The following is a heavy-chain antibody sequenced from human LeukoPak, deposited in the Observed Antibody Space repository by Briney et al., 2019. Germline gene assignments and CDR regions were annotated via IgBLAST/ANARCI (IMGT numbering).Heavy chain of an antibody. J-gene: IGHJ4*02. CDR3: ARRVLAAVGYYFDS. V-gene: IGHV5-51*01. CDR1: GYIFTDYW. CDR2: IYGGDSET. D-gene: IGHD6-13*01. Sequence: GESLKISCKASGYIFTDYWIGWVRQMPGKGLEWRGIIYGGDSETRYSPSCQGQVSISLDKSITTAYLQWSSLKASDTAMYYCARRVLAAVGYYFDSWGQGTLVTVSS.